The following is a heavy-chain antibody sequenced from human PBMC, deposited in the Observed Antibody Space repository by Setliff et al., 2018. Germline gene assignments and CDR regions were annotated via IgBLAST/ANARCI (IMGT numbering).Heavy chain of an antibody. J-gene: IGHJ5*02. V-gene: IGHV1-46*01. D-gene: IGHD3-10*01. Sequence: GASVKVSCKASGYTFTSYYMHWVRQAPGRGLEWMGIINPSGGSTSYAQKFQGRVTMTRDTSTSTVYMELSSLRSEDTAVYYCAREASMVRGVIITLSTNWFDPWGQGTLVTVSS. CDR1: GYTFTSYY. CDR3: AREASMVRGVIITLSTNWFDP. CDR2: INPSGGST.